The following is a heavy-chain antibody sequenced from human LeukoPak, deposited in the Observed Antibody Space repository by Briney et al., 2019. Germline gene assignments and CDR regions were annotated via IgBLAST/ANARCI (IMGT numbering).Heavy chain of an antibody. V-gene: IGHV4-4*02. CDR2: IYHSGGT. D-gene: IGHD3-10*01. CDR3: ARVEQSGGFFDY. Sequence: SETLSLTCTVSGGSISSTNWWSWVRQPPGKGLEWIGEIYHSGGTNYNPSLKSRVTISVDKSKNQFSLKLTSVTAADTAVYYCARVEQSGGFFDYWGQGTLVTVSS. J-gene: IGHJ4*02. CDR1: GGSISSTNW.